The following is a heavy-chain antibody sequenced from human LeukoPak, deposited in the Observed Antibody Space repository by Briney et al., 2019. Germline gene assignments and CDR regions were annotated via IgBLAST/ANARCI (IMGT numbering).Heavy chain of an antibody. D-gene: IGHD6-13*01. CDR1: GFTVSSNY. V-gene: IGHV3-66*04. CDR3: ARLAASHHFDY. CDR2: IYSGGST. J-gene: IGHJ4*02. Sequence: GGSLRLSCAASGFTVSSNYMTWVRQAPGKGLEWVSVIYSGGSTYYADSVKGRFTISRDNSKNTPYLQMNSLRVEDTAVYYCARLAASHHFDYWGQGTLVPVSS.